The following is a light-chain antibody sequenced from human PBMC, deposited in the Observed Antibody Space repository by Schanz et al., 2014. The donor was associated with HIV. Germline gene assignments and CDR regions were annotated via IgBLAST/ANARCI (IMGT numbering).Light chain of an antibody. V-gene: IGLV1-40*01. CDR3: QSFDSSLSAVV. J-gene: IGLJ2*01. Sequence: QSVLTQPPSVSGAPGQRVTISCTGTRSNIGTGFDVHWYQLLPGTVPKVLIFANTHRPSGVPDRFSGSKSGTSASLAITGLQSEDGADYYCQSFDSSLSAVVFGGGTKLTVL. CDR2: ANT. CDR1: RSNIGTGFD.